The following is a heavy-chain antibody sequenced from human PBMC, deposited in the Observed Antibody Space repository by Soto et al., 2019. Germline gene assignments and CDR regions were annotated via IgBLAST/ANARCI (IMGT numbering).Heavy chain of an antibody. CDR3: ARDFVQGAHPEYSQQ. CDR2: IYSGGST. D-gene: IGHD1-1*01. Sequence: GGSLRLSCAASGFTVSSNYMSWVRQAPGKGLEWVSVIYSGGSTYYADSVKGRFTISRDNSKNTLYLQMNSLRTEDTAVYFCARDFVQGAHPEYSQQWGQGTLATV. CDR1: GFTVSSNY. V-gene: IGHV3-66*01. J-gene: IGHJ1*01.